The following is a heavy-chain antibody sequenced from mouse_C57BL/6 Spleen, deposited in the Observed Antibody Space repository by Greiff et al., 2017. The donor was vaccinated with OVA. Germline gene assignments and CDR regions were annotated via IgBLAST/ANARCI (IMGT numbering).Heavy chain of an antibody. V-gene: IGHV5-17*01. Sequence: EVQGVESGGGLVKPGGSLKLSCAASGFTFSDYGMHWVRQAPEKGLEWVAYISSGSSTIYYADTVKGRFTISRDNAKNTLFLQMTSLRSEDTAMYYCARTHDGYYGYAMDYWGQGTSVTVSS. D-gene: IGHD2-3*01. J-gene: IGHJ4*01. CDR2: ISSGSSTI. CDR3: ARTHDGYYGYAMDY. CDR1: GFTFSDYG.